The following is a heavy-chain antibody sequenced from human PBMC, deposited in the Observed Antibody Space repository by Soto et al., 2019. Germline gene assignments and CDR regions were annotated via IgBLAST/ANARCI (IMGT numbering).Heavy chain of an antibody. V-gene: IGHV1-69*01. CDR3: ARDPRNWNYGNWFDP. Sequence: QVQLVQSGAEVNKPGSSVKVSCKASGGTFSSYAISWVRQAPGQGLEWMGGIIPIFGTTNYAQKFQGRVTITADESTSTAYMELSSLRSEDTAVYYCARDPRNWNYGNWFDPWGQGTLVTVSS. D-gene: IGHD1-7*01. CDR1: GGTFSSYA. J-gene: IGHJ5*02. CDR2: IIPIFGTT.